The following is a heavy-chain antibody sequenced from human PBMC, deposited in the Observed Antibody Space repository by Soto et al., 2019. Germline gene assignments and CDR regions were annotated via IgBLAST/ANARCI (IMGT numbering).Heavy chain of an antibody. Sequence: QFQLVQPGAEVKKPGSPLKVSCKASGGTFSTYICFWVRQAPGQGLEWMGRILPMLDITNSAQRFQGRVTITADKSTSTAYLELSSLRSEDTAVYYCTLGSWSAETFDIWGRGTMVTVSS. CDR3: TLGSWSAETFDI. D-gene: IGHD6-13*01. CDR2: ILPMLDIT. V-gene: IGHV1-69*02. J-gene: IGHJ3*02. CDR1: GGTFSTYI.